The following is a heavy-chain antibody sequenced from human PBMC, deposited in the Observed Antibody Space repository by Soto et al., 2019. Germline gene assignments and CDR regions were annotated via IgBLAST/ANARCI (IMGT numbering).Heavy chain of an antibody. CDR3: AREGYTSSSIHSFLDS. CDR1: GGTFSSYG. Sequence: ASVKVSCKASGGTFSSYGISWVRQAPGQGLEWMGRIIPFLGTTNYAQNFQDRLTVTADTSTNTAFMELSSLRSDDTAVCYCAREGYTSSSIHSFLDSWGQGTLVTVSS. D-gene: IGHD6-6*01. J-gene: IGHJ4*02. CDR2: IIPFLGTT. V-gene: IGHV1-69*10.